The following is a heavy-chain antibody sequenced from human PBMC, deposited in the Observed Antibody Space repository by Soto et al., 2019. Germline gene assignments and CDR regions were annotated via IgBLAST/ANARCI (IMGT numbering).Heavy chain of an antibody. CDR1: GGTFSSYA. J-gene: IGHJ5*02. Sequence: ASVKVSCKASGGTFSSYAINWVRQAPGQGLEWMGGIIPTFGTANYAQKFQGRVTITADESTSTAYMELSSLRSEDTAVYYCAGGSSSWYWFDPWGQGTLVTVSS. V-gene: IGHV1-69*13. D-gene: IGHD6-13*01. CDR3: AGGSSSWYWFDP. CDR2: IIPTFGTA.